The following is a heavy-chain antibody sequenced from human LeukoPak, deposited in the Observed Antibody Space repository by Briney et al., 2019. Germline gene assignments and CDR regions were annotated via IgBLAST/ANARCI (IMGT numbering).Heavy chain of an antibody. Sequence: PGGSLRLSCAASGFTYSSYDMSWVRQAPGKGLEWVSGISGRGGSTYYADSVKGRFTISRDDSKNTLYLQMNSLRAEDTAVYYCAKEREYSGYEPLPNDYWGQGTLVTVSS. D-gene: IGHD5-12*01. CDR3: AKEREYSGYEPLPNDY. J-gene: IGHJ4*02. CDR2: ISGRGGST. CDR1: GFTYSSYD. V-gene: IGHV3-23*01.